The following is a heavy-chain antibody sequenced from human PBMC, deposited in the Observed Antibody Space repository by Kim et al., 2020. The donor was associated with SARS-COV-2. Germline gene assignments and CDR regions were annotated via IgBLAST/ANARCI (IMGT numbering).Heavy chain of an antibody. J-gene: IGHJ4*02. CDR2: T. D-gene: IGHD6-19*01. V-gene: IGHV4-39*07. CDR3: ARVQWLAYFDY. Sequence: TSYNPSLKGRVTISVDTSKNQFSLKLSSVTAADTAVYYCARVQWLAYFDYWGQGTLVTVSS.